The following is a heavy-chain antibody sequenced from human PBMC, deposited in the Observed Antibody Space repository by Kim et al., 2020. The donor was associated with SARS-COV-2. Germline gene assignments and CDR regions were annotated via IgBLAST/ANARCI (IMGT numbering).Heavy chain of an antibody. D-gene: IGHD6-13*01. CDR1: GFTFSSYG. CDR3: ARDPEAAVNFDY. CDR2: ISYDGSNK. V-gene: IGHV3-33*05. Sequence: GGSLRLSCAASGFTFSSYGMHWVRQAPGKGLEWVAVISYDGSNKYYADSVKGRFTISRDNSKNTLYLQMNSLRAEDTAVYYCARDPEAAVNFDYWGQGTLVTVSS. J-gene: IGHJ4*02.